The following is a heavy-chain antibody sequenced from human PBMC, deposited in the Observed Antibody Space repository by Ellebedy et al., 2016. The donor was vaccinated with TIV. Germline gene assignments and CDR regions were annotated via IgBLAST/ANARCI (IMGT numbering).Heavy chain of an antibody. J-gene: IGHJ4*02. D-gene: IGHD4-17*01. CDR2: LSGSGDIT. CDR3: ARHWGDFGDFEVGDY. Sequence: GESLKISCSASGFTFSSYAMSWVRQVPGKGLEWVSALSGSGDITDYADSVKVRFSIFRDNSKNTLDLQMNSLRAEDTAIYYCARHWGDFGDFEVGDYWGQGTLVTVSS. V-gene: IGHV3-23*01. CDR1: GFTFSSYA.